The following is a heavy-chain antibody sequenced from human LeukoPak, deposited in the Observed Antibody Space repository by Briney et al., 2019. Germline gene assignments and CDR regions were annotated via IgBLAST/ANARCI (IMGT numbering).Heavy chain of an antibody. D-gene: IGHD1-26*01. CDR2: IYYSGST. CDR1: GGSISSHY. CDR3: ARVGYSGSYFDY. Sequence: ETLSLTRTVSGGSISSHYWSWIRQPPGKGLEWIGYIYYSGSTNYNPSLKSRVTISVDTSKNQFSLKLSSVTAADTAVYYCARVGYSGSYFDYWGQGTLVTVSS. V-gene: IGHV4-59*11. J-gene: IGHJ4*02.